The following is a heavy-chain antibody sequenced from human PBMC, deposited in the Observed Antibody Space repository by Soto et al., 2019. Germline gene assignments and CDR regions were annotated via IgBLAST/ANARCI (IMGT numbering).Heavy chain of an antibody. CDR2: IYFSGST. V-gene: IGHV4-31*03. D-gene: IGHD6-6*01. J-gene: IGHJ5*02. CDR1: GGSITSGAYY. CDR3: ARGYFSSTSSWFDP. Sequence: QVQLQESGPVLVKPSQTLSLTCTVSGGSITSGAYYWTWIRQPPGKGLEWIGYIYFSGSTYYNPSFQSRLTISVDKSKNQFSLKLNSVTAADTAVYYCARGYFSSTSSWFDPWGQGTLVTVSS.